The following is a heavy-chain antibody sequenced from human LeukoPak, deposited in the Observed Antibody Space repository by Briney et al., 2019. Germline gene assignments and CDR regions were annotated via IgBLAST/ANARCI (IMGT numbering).Heavy chain of an antibody. CDR1: GFTVSSNY. D-gene: IGHD2-2*01. V-gene: IGHV3-53*01. CDR3: ARDYCSSTSCLEGIDY. J-gene: IGHJ4*02. CDR2: IYSGGST. Sequence: GGSLRLSCAASGFTVSSNYMSWVRQAPGKGLEWVSVIYSGGSTYYADSVKGRFTISRDNSKNTLYLQMNSLRAEDTAVYYCARDYCSSTSCLEGIDYWGQGTLVTVSS.